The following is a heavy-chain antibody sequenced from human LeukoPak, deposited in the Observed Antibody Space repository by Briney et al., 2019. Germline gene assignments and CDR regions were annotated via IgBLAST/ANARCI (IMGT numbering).Heavy chain of an antibody. J-gene: IGHJ5*02. CDR3: ARGLSSGWYFWFDP. Sequence: GASVKVSCKASGGTFSSYAISWVRQAPGQGLEWMGGIIPIFGTANYAQKFQGRVTITADESTSTAYMELSSLRSEDTAVYYCARGLSSGWYFWFDPWGQGTLVTVSS. V-gene: IGHV1-69*13. CDR2: IIPIFGTA. CDR1: GGTFSSYA. D-gene: IGHD6-19*01.